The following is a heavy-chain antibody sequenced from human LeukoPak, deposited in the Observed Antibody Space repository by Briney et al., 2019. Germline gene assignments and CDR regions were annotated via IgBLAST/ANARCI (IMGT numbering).Heavy chain of an antibody. D-gene: IGHD6-13*01. J-gene: IGHJ5*02. CDR1: GGSISSYY. V-gene: IGHV4-59*08. CDR2: IYYSGST. CDR3: ARHWDSSSWHPGPGWFDP. Sequence: SETLSLTCTVSGGSISSYYWSWIRQPPGKGLEWIGYIYYSGSTNYNPSLKSRVTISVDTSKNQFSLKLSSVTAADTAVYYCARHWDSSSWHPGPGWFDPWGQGTLVTVSS.